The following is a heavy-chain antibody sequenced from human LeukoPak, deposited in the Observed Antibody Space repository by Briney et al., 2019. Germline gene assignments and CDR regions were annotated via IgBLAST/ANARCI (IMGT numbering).Heavy chain of an antibody. CDR2: IYYSGST. J-gene: IGHJ4*02. D-gene: IGHD3-16*01. CDR3: ARISPTFSFDY. Sequence: SETLSLTCTVSGGSISSNTYYGGWIRQPPGKGLEWIGSIYYSGSTDYNPSLKSRVTISVDTSKNQFSLKLSSVTAADTAVYYCARISPTFSFDYWGQGTLVTVSS. V-gene: IGHV4-39*07. CDR1: GGSISSNTYY.